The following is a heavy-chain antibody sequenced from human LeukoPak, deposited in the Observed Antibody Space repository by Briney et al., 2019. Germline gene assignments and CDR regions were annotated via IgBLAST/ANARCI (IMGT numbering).Heavy chain of an antibody. V-gene: IGHV4-39*07. Sequence: SENLSLTCTVSGGSISSSSYYWGWIRQPPGKGLEWIGSIYYSGSTYYNPSLKSRVTLSVDTSKNQFSLKLSSVTAADTAVYYCARDETYYYGSGSPYYYYGMDVWGQGTTVTVSS. J-gene: IGHJ6*02. CDR1: GGSISSSSYY. CDR2: IYYSGST. D-gene: IGHD3-10*01. CDR3: ARDETYYYGSGSPYYYYGMDV.